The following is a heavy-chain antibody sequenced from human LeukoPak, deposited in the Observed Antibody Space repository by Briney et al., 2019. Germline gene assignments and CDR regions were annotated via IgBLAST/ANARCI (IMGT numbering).Heavy chain of an antibody. Sequence: PGGSLSLSCAASGFTFSSYWLSWFRKPPGKGLEWLPTIKQDEIEKYYVDSVKGRFTISRDNAKNSLYLQMNSLRAEDTAVYYCARDYGLYCTNGVCYTFYYYGMDVWGQGTTVTVSS. J-gene: IGHJ6*02. CDR3: ARDYGLYCTNGVCYTFYYYGMDV. V-gene: IGHV3-7*01. CDR2: IKQDEIEK. CDR1: GFTFSSYW. D-gene: IGHD2-8*01.